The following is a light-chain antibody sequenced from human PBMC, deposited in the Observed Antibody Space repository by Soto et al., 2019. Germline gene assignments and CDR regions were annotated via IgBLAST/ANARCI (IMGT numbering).Light chain of an antibody. Sequence: DIQMTQSPSSLSASVGDRVTITCRASQSIRTFLNWFQQKPGKAPNLLIHATYRLQSGVPSRFIGSGSGTDFILIISSLQPEDFATYYCQQSDSAPFTFGPGTKVDIK. CDR1: QSIRTF. CDR2: ATY. CDR3: QQSDSAPFT. J-gene: IGKJ3*01. V-gene: IGKV1-39*01.